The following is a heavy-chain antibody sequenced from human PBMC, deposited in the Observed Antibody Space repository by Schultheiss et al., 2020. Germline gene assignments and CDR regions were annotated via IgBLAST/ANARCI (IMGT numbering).Heavy chain of an antibody. V-gene: IGHV3-15*01. CDR1: EFTLKKAW. J-gene: IGHJ4*02. D-gene: IGHD2-21*01. CDR2: IKSEADGGTT. Sequence: GGSLRLSCVGSEFTLKKAWMTWVRQAPGKGLEWVGRIKSEADGGTTDYAAPVKGRFTISRDDSKNTLYLQMNSLKTEDTAVYYCTTGLVHWGQGTLVTVSS. CDR3: TTGLVH.